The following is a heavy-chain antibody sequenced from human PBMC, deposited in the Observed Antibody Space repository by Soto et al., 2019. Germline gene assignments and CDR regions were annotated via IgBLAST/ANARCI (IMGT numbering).Heavy chain of an antibody. CDR3: SADDRISTPGRIWFHP. CDR2: VYHNGRT. D-gene: IGHD2-2*01. J-gene: IGHJ5*02. Sequence: AWQLPSPTKSVAGGPRDDNGGGGILQAQEKGLEWIGYVYHNGRTSYNPSLKSRVSISVDRSKNQFSLNLSSVTDGDTAVYYCSADDRISTPGRIWFHPWGQGTLLTVSS. V-gene: IGHV4-59*01. CDR1: GGPRDDNG.